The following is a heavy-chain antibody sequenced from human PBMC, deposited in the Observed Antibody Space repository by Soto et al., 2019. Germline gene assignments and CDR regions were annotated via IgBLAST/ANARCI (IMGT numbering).Heavy chain of an antibody. D-gene: IGHD2-15*01. CDR2: IYYSGST. J-gene: IGHJ4*02. V-gene: IGHV4-39*01. Sequence: PSETLSLTCTVSGGSTSSSSYYRGWIRQPPGKGLEWIGSIYYSGSTYYNPSLKSRVTISVDTSKNQFSLKLSSVTAADTAVYYCARHTPAISISDHWGQGTLVTVSS. CDR1: GGSTSSSSYY. CDR3: ARHTPAISISDH.